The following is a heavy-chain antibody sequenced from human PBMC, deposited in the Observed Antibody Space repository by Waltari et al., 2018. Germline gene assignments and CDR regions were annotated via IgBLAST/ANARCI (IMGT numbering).Heavy chain of an antibody. J-gene: IGHJ3*02. D-gene: IGHD1-26*01. CDR3: ARGGSYPGRGRRAIDAFDI. CDR1: GGSFSGYY. CDR2: INHSGST. Sequence: QVQLQQWGAGLLKPSETLSLTCAVYGGSFSGYYWSWIRQPPGKGLEWIGEINHSGSTNYNPSLKSRVTISVDTSKNQFSLKLSSVTAADTAVYYCARGGSYPGRGRRAIDAFDIWGQGTMVTVSS. V-gene: IGHV4-34*01.